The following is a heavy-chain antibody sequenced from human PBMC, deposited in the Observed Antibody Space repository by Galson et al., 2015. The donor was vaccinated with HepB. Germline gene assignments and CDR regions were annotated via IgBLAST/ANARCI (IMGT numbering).Heavy chain of an antibody. D-gene: IGHD1-26*01. Sequence: SVKVSCKASGGTFSSYAISWVRQAPGQGLEWMGGIIPIFGTANYAQKFQGRVTITADESTSTAYMELSSLRSEDTAVYYCARSGELGLYDYYYGMDVWGQGTTVTVSS. CDR3: ARSGELGLYDYYYGMDV. J-gene: IGHJ6*02. V-gene: IGHV1-69*13. CDR2: IIPIFGTA. CDR1: GGTFSSYA.